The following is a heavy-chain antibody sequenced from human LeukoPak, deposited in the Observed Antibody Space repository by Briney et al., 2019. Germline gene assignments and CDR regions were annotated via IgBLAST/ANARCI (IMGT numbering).Heavy chain of an antibody. CDR2: IYYSGST. J-gene: IGHJ3*02. CDR1: GGSISSSSYY. D-gene: IGHD3-22*01. CDR3: AREPSYYYDSSLVNAFDI. V-gene: IGHV4-39*07. Sequence: PSETLSLTCTVSGGSISSSSYYWGWIRQPPGKGLEWIGSIYYSGSTYYNPSLKSRVTISVDTSKNQFSLKLSSVTAADTAVYYCAREPSYYYDSSLVNAFDIWGQGTMVTVSS.